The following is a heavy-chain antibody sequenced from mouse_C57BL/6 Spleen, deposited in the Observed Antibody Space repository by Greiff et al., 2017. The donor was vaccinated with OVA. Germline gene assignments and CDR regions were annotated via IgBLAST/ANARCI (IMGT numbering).Heavy chain of an antibody. Sequence: VQLQQPGAELVMPGASVKLSCKASGYTFTSYWMHWVKQRPGQGLEWIGEIDPSDSYTNYNQKFKGKSTLTVDKSSSTAYMQLSSLTSEDSAVYYCARYGGNFDVWGTGTTVTVSS. J-gene: IGHJ1*03. CDR3: ARYGGNFDV. CDR2: IDPSDSYT. D-gene: IGHD1-1*02. CDR1: GYTFTSYW. V-gene: IGHV1-69*01.